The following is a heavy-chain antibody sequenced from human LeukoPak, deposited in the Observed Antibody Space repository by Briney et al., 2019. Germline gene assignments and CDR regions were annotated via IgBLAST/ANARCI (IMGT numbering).Heavy chain of an antibody. Sequence: SGGSLSLSCPASGFTFSSYAMHWVRQAPGKRLEWVAVISYDGSNKYYADSVQGLFTISRDNSKKTLYMQMNSLRAEDTAVYYCAREDSSGWYWDYWGQGTLVTVSS. D-gene: IGHD6-19*01. CDR3: AREDSSGWYWDY. V-gene: IGHV3-30*04. CDR2: ISYDGSNK. CDR1: GFTFSSYA. J-gene: IGHJ4*02.